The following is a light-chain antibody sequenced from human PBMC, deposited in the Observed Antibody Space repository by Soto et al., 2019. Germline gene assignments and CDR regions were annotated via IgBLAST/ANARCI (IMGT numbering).Light chain of an antibody. CDR2: GAS. CDR1: QSISDT. Sequence: EIVMTQSPATLSVSQGGRVTLSCRASQSISDTIAWYQQKPGQAPRLLIYGASARATGIPARFSGSGSGTEFTLTISSLQSEDFAVYYCQQYNNWPGTFGQGTKVDI. CDR3: QQYNNWPGT. V-gene: IGKV3-15*01. J-gene: IGKJ1*01.